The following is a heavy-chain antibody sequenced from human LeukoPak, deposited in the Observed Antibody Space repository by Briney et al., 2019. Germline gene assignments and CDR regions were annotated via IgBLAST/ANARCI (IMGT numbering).Heavy chain of an antibody. J-gene: IGHJ4*02. CDR1: GFTVSSNY. D-gene: IGHD5-18*01. CDR2: IYSGGST. CDR3: AKDRSGDSYGPQEFDY. V-gene: IGHV3-66*01. Sequence: GGSLRLSCAASGFTVSSNYMSWVRQAPGKGLEWVSVIYSGGSTYYADSVKGRFTISRDNSKNTLYLQMNSLRAEDTAVYYCAKDRSGDSYGPQEFDYWGQGTLVTVSS.